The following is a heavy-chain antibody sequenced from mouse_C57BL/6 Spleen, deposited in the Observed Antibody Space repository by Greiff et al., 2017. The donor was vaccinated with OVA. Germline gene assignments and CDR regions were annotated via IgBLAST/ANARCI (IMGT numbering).Heavy chain of an antibody. CDR2: INPSNGGT. CDR3: ARRFITTVFGAMDD. J-gene: IGHJ4*01. Sequence: QVQLQQPGTDLVKPGASVKLSCKASGYTFTSYWMHWVKQRPGQGLEWIGYINPSNGGTNYNEKFKSKATLTVDKSSSTAYMQLSSLTSEDSAVYYSARRFITTVFGAMDDWGQGTSGTVSS. V-gene: IGHV1-53*01. CDR1: GYTFTSYW. D-gene: IGHD1-1*01.